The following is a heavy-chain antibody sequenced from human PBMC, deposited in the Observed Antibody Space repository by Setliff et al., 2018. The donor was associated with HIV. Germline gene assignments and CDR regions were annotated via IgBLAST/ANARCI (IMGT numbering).Heavy chain of an antibody. J-gene: IGHJ5*01. Sequence: GGSLRLSCAASGFTFSNSWMTWVRQAPGKGLEWVANIKKDGSDKFYVDSVKGRFTISRDNAKNSLYLQMNSLRAGDTAVYYCARDWNGDGRSIDSWGQGTLVTVSS. CDR1: GFTFSNSW. CDR3: ARDWNGDGRSIDS. V-gene: IGHV3-7*03. CDR2: IKKDGSDK. D-gene: IGHD1-1*01.